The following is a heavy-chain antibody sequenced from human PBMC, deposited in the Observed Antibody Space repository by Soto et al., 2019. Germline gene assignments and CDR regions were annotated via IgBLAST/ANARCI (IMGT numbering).Heavy chain of an antibody. V-gene: IGHV1-46*01. CDR1: GYTFTSYY. CDR2: INPSGGST. Sequence: ASVKVSCKASGYTFTSYYMHWVRQAPGQGLEWMGIINPSGGSTSYAQKFQERVTITRDMSTSTAYMELSSLRSEDTAVYYCAAVGDSIVRAIDACYIWGQGTMVTVSS. J-gene: IGHJ3*02. CDR3: AAVGDSIVRAIDACYI. D-gene: IGHD1-26*01.